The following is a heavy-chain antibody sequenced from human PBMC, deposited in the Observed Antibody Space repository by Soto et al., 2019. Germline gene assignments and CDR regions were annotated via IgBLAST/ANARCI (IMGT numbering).Heavy chain of an antibody. CDR3: ARFTIFGVVTPPPDY. V-gene: IGHV1-18*01. CDR2: ISAYNGNT. D-gene: IGHD3-3*01. CDR1: GYTFTIYC. Sequence: EASVKVSCKASGYTFTIYCISWVRQAPGQGLEWMGWISAYNGNTNYAQKLQGRVTMTTDTSTSTAYMELRSLRSDDTAVYYCARFTIFGVVTPPPDYWGQGTLVTVSS. J-gene: IGHJ4*02.